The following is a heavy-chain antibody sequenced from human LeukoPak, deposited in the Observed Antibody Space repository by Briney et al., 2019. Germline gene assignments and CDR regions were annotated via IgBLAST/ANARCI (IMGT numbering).Heavy chain of an antibody. Sequence: GASVKVSCKASGGTFSSYAISWVRQARGQRLEWIGWIVVGSGNTNYAQKFQERVTITRDMSTSTAYMELSSLRSEDTAVYYCAASAPYSSSWFDAFDIWGQGTMVTVSS. CDR2: IVVGSGNT. V-gene: IGHV1-58*02. CDR1: GGTFSSYA. D-gene: IGHD6-13*01. J-gene: IGHJ3*02. CDR3: AASAPYSSSWFDAFDI.